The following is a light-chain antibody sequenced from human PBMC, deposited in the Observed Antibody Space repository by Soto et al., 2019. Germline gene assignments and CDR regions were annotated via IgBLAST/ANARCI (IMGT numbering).Light chain of an antibody. Sequence: EIVLTQSPATLSLSPGERATLSCRASQSVSSYLAWYQQKPGQAPRLLIYDASNRATGIPARFSGSGSGKDFTLTISSLEPEDFAVYYCQQRSNWPPTFGQGTQVEIK. CDR3: QQRSNWPPT. CDR1: QSVSSY. V-gene: IGKV3-11*01. J-gene: IGKJ1*01. CDR2: DAS.